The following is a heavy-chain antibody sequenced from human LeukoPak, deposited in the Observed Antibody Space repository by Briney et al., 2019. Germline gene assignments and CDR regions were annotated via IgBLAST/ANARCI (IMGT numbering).Heavy chain of an antibody. CDR3: AKDLAWFDP. CDR1: GFTFSSYG. Sequence: GGSLRLSCAASGFTFSSYGMHWVRQAPGKGLEWVAVIWYDGSNKYYADSVKGRFTISRDNSKNTLYLQMNSLRAEDTAVYNCAKDLAWFDPWGQGTLVTVSS. CDR2: IWYDGSNK. J-gene: IGHJ5*02. V-gene: IGHV3-33*06.